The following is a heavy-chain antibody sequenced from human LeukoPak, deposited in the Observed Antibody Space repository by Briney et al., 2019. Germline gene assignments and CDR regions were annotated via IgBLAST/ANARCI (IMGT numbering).Heavy chain of an antibody. CDR2: ISYDGSNK. J-gene: IGHJ6*02. CDR3: ARDGRAAAKGYYYYGMDV. CDR1: GFTFSSYG. V-gene: IGHV3-30*03. Sequence: AGGSLRLSCAASGFTFSSYGMHWVRQAPGKGLEWVAVISYDGSNKYYADSVKGRFTISRDNSKNTLYLQMNSLRAEDTAVYYCARDGRAAAKGYYYYGMDVWGQGTTVTVSS. D-gene: IGHD6-13*01.